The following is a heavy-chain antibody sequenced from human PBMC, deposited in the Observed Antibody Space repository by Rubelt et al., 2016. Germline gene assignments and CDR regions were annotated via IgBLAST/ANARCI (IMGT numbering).Heavy chain of an antibody. Sequence: QVQLQQWGAGLLKPSETLSLTCGVYGGSFSGYYWSWIRQPPGKGLEWIGEINHSGSTNYNPSLKSRVTMSVDTSKNQFSLKLSSVTAADTAVHYCAREQLLSDYYYGMDVWGQGTTVTVSS. CDR1: GGSFSGYY. D-gene: IGHD2-2*01. V-gene: IGHV4-34*01. CDR2: INHSGST. J-gene: IGHJ6*02. CDR3: AREQLLSDYYYGMDV.